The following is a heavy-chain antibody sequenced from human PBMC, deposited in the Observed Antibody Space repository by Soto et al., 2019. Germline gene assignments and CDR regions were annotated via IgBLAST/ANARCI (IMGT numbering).Heavy chain of an antibody. CDR1: GGSISSSNW. Sequence: QVQLQESGPGLVKPSGTLSLTCAVSGGSISSSNWWSWVRQPPGKGLEWIGEIYHSGSTNYNPSPRSRVTSSVDKSKNQFSLKLTSVTAADAAVYYCARKYNWTYIGGWFDPWGQGILVTVSS. J-gene: IGHJ5*02. D-gene: IGHD1-7*01. CDR3: ARKYNWTYIGGWFDP. CDR2: IYHSGST. V-gene: IGHV4-4*02.